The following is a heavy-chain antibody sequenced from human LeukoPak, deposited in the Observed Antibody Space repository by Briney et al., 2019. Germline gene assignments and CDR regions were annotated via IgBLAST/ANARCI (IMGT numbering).Heavy chain of an antibody. D-gene: IGHD3-22*01. CDR2: ISAYKGNT. Sequence: GASVKVSCKASGYTFSTYGISWVRQAPGQGLEWMGWISAYKGNTYYAQKLQGRVTMTTDTSTSTAYMELRSLRSDDTAIYYCARDFHSSGYYHYFHYWGQGTLVTVSS. CDR3: ARDFHSSGYYHYFHY. V-gene: IGHV1-18*01. J-gene: IGHJ4*02. CDR1: GYTFSTYG.